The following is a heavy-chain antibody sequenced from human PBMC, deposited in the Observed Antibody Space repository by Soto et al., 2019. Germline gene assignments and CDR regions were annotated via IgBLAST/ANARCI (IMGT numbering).Heavy chain of an antibody. D-gene: IGHD2-15*01. CDR2: INAGNGNT. V-gene: IGHV1-3*01. CDR1: GYPFTSYA. CDR3: ARGCSGGSCYPGFDY. Sequence: GASVKVSCKASGYPFTSYAMHWVRQAPEQRLEWMGWINAGNGNTKYSQKFQGRVTITRDTSASTAYMELSSLRSEDTAVYYCARGCSGGSCYPGFDYWGQGTLVTVSS. J-gene: IGHJ4*02.